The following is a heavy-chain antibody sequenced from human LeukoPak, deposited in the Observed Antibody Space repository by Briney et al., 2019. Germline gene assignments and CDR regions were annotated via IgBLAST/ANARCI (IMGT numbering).Heavy chain of an antibody. CDR3: AKDQGTIGPTGGYFDY. J-gene: IGHJ4*02. Sequence: YDGSNKYYTDSVKGRFIISRDNSKNTLYLQMNSLRAEDTAVYYCAKDQGTIGPTGGYFDYWGQGTLVTVSS. V-gene: IGHV3-33*06. CDR2: YDGSNK. D-gene: IGHD1-1*01.